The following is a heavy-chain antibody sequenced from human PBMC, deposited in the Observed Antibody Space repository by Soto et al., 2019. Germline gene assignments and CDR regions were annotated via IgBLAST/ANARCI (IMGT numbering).Heavy chain of an antibody. CDR1: GFTFSYYS. V-gene: IGHV3-48*01. CDR2: IDSVGRTT. CDR3: ARDGHSPRVELDC. J-gene: IGHJ4*02. Sequence: EVQLVESGGGLVQPGGSLRLSCTASGFTFSYYSMNWVRQAPGKGLEWVSYIDSVGRTTHYADSGKGRFIISRDNAKASLYLQMNSLRAEDMAVYYCARDGHSPRVELDCWGQGTLVTVSS.